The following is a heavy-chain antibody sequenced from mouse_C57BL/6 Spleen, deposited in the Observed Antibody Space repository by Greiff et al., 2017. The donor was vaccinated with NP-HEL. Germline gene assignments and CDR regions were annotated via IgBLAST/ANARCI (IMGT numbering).Heavy chain of an antibody. CDR2: IYPGSGNT. J-gene: IGHJ4*01. CDR3: ARAHIYYDYGPYAMDY. V-gene: IGHV1-66*01. Sequence: QVQLQQSGPELVKPGASVKISCKASGYSFTSYYIHWVKQRPGQGLEWIGWIYPGSGNTKYNEKFKGKATLTADTSSSTAYMQLSSLTSEDSAVYYCARAHIYYDYGPYAMDYWGQGTSVTVSS. D-gene: IGHD2-4*01. CDR1: GYSFTSYY.